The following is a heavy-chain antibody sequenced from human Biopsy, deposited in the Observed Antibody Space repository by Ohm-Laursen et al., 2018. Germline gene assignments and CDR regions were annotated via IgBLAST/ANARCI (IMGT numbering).Heavy chain of an antibody. V-gene: IGHV4-4*07. J-gene: IGHJ4*02. CDR1: GASISDYY. Sequence: GTLSLTCAVSGASISDYYCVWIRQPAGKGLEWIGLIFTSGSTTYNPSLRSRVTMSVDTSKNQFSLKLISVTAADTALYYCARRLVYRVFDSWAKGTLVTVSS. CDR2: IFTSGST. D-gene: IGHD5/OR15-5a*01. CDR3: ARRLVYRVFDS.